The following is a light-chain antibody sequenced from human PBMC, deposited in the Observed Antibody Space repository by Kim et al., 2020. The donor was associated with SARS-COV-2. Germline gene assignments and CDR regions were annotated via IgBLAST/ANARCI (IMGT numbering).Light chain of an antibody. Sequence: SASVGDTVPITCRASQGITNSLAWYQQKPGRAPKLLLSIASRLESGVPSRFSGSGSGTDYTLTITGLQPEDFGTYYCQQYYDLQYTFGQGTKLEI. V-gene: IGKV1-NL1*01. CDR3: QQYYDLQYT. CDR1: QGITNS. J-gene: IGKJ2*01. CDR2: IAS.